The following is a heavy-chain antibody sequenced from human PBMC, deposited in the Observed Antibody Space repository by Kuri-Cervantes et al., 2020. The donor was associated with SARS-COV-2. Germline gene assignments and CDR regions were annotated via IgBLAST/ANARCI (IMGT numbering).Heavy chain of an antibody. CDR3: ARVKGIVLIDWFDP. CDR1: GFTVSSNY. CDR2: IYSGGST. J-gene: IGHJ5*02. V-gene: IGHV3-53*01. Sequence: GGSLRLSCAASGFTVSSNYMSWVRQAPGKGLEWVSVIYSGGSTYYADSVKGRFTISRDNSKNTLYLQMNSLRAEDTAVYYCARVKGIVLIDWFDPWGQGTLVTVSS. D-gene: IGHD2-8*01.